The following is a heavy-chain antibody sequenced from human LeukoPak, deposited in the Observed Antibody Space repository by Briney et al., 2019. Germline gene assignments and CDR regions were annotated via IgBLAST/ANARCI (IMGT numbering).Heavy chain of an antibody. V-gene: IGHV1-24*01. J-gene: IGHJ6*02. CDR2: FDPEDGET. Sequence: GASVKVSCKVSGYTLTELSMHWVRQAPGKGLEWMGGFDPEDGETIYAQKFQGRVTMTEDTSTDTAYMELSSLRSEDTAVYYCATDGLRSRGMDVWGQGTTVTVSS. CDR3: ATDGLRSRGMDV. D-gene: IGHD6-19*01. CDR1: GYTLTELS.